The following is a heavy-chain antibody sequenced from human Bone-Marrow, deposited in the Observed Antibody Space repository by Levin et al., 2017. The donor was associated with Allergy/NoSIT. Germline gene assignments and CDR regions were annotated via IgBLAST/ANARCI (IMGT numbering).Heavy chain of an antibody. Sequence: GESLKISCKASGYTFTGYYMHWVRQAPGQGLEWMGWINPNSGGTNYAQKFQGWVTMTRDTSISTAYMELSRLRSDDTAVYYCARDPGPGYSSSWFDPWGQGTLVTVSS. V-gene: IGHV1-2*04. CDR1: GYTFTGYY. CDR3: ARDPGPGYSSSWFDP. J-gene: IGHJ5*02. D-gene: IGHD6-13*01. CDR2: INPNSGGT.